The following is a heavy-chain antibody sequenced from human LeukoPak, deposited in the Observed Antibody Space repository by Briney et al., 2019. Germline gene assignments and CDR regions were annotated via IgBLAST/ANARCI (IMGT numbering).Heavy chain of an antibody. CDR2: FDPEDGET. CDR1: GYTLTELS. D-gene: IGHD6-13*01. CDR3: ATVTWHSSSWSYFYEYFQH. J-gene: IGHJ1*01. Sequence: ASVKVCCKVSGYTLTELSMHWVRQAPGKGLEWMGGFDPEDGETIYAQKFQGRVTMTEDTSTDTAYMELSSLRSEDTAVYYCATVTWHSSSWSYFYEYFQHWGQGTLVTVSS. V-gene: IGHV1-24*01.